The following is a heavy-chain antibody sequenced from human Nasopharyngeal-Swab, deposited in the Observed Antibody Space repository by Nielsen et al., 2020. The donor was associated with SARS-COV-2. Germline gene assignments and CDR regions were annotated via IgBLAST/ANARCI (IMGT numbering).Heavy chain of an antibody. Sequence: SDILSSPFTALGSPTIGYYWSWTRQLPGKGLEGTRHFFFSVSTTYNPSLRSGVTISVDTSKNQFSLRLSSVTAADTAVYFCARRGNSYGGNWFDSWGLGSLVVVSS. CDR3: ARRGNSYGGNWFDS. D-gene: IGHD2/OR15-2a*01. CDR1: GSPTIGYY. J-gene: IGHJ5*01. CDR2: FFFSVST. V-gene: IGHV4-59*01.